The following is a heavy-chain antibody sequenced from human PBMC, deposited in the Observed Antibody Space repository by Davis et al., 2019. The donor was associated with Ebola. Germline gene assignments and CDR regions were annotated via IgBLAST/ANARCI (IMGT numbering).Heavy chain of an antibody. Sequence: PSETLSLTCTVSGGSISSSSYYWGWIRQPPGKGLEWIGSIYYSGSTYYNPSLKSRVTISVDTSKNQFSLKLSSVTAADTAVYYCAMYYYDSSGYYPFFDYWGQGTLVTVSS. CDR1: GGSISSSSYY. CDR2: IYYSGST. D-gene: IGHD3-22*01. J-gene: IGHJ4*02. CDR3: AMYYYDSSGYYPFFDY. V-gene: IGHV4-39*07.